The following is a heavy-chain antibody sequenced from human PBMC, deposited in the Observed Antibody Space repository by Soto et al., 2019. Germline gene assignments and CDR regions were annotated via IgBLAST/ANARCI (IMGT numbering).Heavy chain of an antibody. CDR2: IYWDDDK. V-gene: IGHV2-5*02. Sequence: SGPTLVNPTQTLTLTCTFSGFSLSTTGVGVGWIRQPPGKALEWLALIYWDDDKRYNPSLKSRLTITKDTSKNHVVLTMTNVDPVDTATYYCVQSRCGGDCLQSYSSHSYYGLDVWGQGTTVTVSS. J-gene: IGHJ6*02. CDR3: VQSRCGGDCLQSYSSHSYYGLDV. D-gene: IGHD2-21*02. CDR1: GFSLSTTGVG.